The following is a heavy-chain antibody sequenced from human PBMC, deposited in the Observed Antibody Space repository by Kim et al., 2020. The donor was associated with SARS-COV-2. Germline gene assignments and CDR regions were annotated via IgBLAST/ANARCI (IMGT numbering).Heavy chain of an antibody. CDR2: IYYSGST. D-gene: IGHD5-12*01. Sequence: SETLSLTCTVSGGSISSSSYYWGWIRQPPGKGLEWIGSIYYSGSTYYNPSLKSRVTISVDTSKNQFSLKLSSVTAADTAVYYCARRLHPNNWFDPWGQGTLVTVSS. V-gene: IGHV4-39*01. CDR1: GGSISSSSYY. CDR3: ARRLHPNNWFDP. J-gene: IGHJ5*02.